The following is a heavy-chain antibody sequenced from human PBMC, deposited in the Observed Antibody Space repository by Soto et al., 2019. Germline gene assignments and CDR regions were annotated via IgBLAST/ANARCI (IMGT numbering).Heavy chain of an antibody. CDR2: ISGSGAST. CDR3: AKERIVGATNYYYYYYGMDV. Sequence: GGSLRLSCAASGFTFSSYVMSWVRQAPGKGLEWVSAISGSGASTYYADSVKGRFTISRDNSKNTLYLQMNSLRAEDTAVYYCAKERIVGATNYYYYYYGMDVWGQGTTVTVSS. J-gene: IGHJ6*02. V-gene: IGHV3-23*01. CDR1: GFTFSSYV. D-gene: IGHD1-26*01.